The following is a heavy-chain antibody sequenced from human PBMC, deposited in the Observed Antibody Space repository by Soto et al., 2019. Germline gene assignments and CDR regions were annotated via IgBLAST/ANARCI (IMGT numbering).Heavy chain of an antibody. CDR2: IYFRGTT. V-gene: IGHV4-59*01. CDR1: GGSISSYY. J-gene: IGHJ6*02. Sequence: SETLSLTCTVSGGSISSYYWSWIRQPPGKGREGIGYIYFRGTTNYNPPLKSRVPMSADRSKNQFSLKLNSVTAADTAVYYCARGGYCSGASCAYMGHYYYYGMDVWGQGTTVTVS. CDR3: ARGGYCSGASCAYMGHYYYYGMDV. D-gene: IGHD2-15*01.